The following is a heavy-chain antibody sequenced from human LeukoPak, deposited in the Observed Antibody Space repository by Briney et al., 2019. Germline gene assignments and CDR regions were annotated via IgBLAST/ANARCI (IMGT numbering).Heavy chain of an antibody. J-gene: IGHJ4*02. V-gene: IGHV3-23*01. CDR3: AKPRPGGSTEPFDS. CDR1: GFIFSNYG. CDR2: IRTGGDST. Sequence: GGSLRLSCAASGFIFSNYGMTWVRQAPGKGLEWVSAIRTGGDSTYYADSVKGRFTISRDNSKNTLYLQMNSLRAEDTAVYYCAKPRPGGSTEPFDSWGQGTLVTVSS. D-gene: IGHD1-26*01.